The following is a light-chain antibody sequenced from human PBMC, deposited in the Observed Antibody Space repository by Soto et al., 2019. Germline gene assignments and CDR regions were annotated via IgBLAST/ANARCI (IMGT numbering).Light chain of an antibody. CDR2: DAS. CDR3: QQRSNWPPWT. Sequence: EIVLTQSQGTLSLSPGERATLSCLASQSIAYSLAWYQHKPGQAPRLLIYDASARATGVPARFSGSGSGTDFTLTISSLEPEDVAVYYCQQRSNWPPWTFGQGTKVDIK. V-gene: IGKV3-11*01. J-gene: IGKJ1*01. CDR1: QSIAYS.